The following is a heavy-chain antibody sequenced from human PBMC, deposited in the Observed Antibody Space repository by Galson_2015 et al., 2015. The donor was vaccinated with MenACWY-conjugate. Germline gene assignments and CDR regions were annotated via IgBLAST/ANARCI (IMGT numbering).Heavy chain of an antibody. V-gene: IGHV3-48*03. CDR3: ARDSWVTTSTDVFDI. Sequence: SLRLSCAASGFTFSSYEMNWVRQAPGKGLEWISYISSSGSTIYYADSMKGRFTISRDNAKNSLYLQMNSLRAEDTAVYYCARDSWVTTSTDVFDIWGQGTMVTVSS. CDR2: ISSSGSTI. D-gene: IGHD4-17*01. CDR1: GFTFSSYE. J-gene: IGHJ3*02.